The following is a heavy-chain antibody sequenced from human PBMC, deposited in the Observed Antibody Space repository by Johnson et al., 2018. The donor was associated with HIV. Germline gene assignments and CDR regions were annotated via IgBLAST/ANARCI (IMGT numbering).Heavy chain of an antibody. V-gene: IGHV3-48*04. CDR2: ISSSGSTI. J-gene: IGHJ3*02. CDR3: ARTSEWATYQDAFDI. D-gene: IGHD1-26*01. Sequence: EVQLVESGGGLVQPGRSLRLSCAASGFTFDDYAMHWVRQAPGKGLEWVSYISSSGSTIYYADSVKGRFTISRDNAKNLLYLQMNSLRAEDTAVFYCARTSEWATYQDAFDIWGQGTMVSVSS. CDR1: GFTFDDYA.